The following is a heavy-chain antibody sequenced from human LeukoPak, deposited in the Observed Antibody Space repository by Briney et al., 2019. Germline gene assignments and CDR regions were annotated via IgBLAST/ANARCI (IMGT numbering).Heavy chain of an antibody. CDR2: IKQAGGEK. V-gene: IGHV3-7*01. CDR3: ARELVIAAHSYYYYYGMDV. D-gene: IGHD6-6*01. Sequence: PGGSLRLSCAASGFTFSSYWMSWVREAPGKGLEWGANIKQAGGEKYYVDSVKGGFTISRDNATTSLYLQMNSLRAEATAVYYCARELVIAAHSYYYYYGMDVWGQGTTVTVSS. J-gene: IGHJ6*02. CDR1: GFTFSSYW.